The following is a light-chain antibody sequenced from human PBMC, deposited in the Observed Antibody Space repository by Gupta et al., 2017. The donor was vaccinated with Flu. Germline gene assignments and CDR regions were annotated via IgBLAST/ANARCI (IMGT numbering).Light chain of an antibody. Sequence: PPFLSASVGNRVTITCQARQDIGGFLYWYQQKPGQAPKLLIYEASKGEKGVPSIFSGSGSGTNFYFTVNSRQPEDFANYYCQQEYNFSMTFGQGTLLQIK. V-gene: IGKV1-33*01. CDR2: EAS. J-gene: IGKJ5*01. CDR3: QQEYNFSMT. CDR1: QDIGGF.